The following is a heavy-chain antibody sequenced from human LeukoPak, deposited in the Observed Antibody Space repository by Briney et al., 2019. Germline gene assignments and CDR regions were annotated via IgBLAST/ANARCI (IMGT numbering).Heavy chain of an antibody. D-gene: IGHD1-1*01. CDR1: GYTFTGYH. J-gene: IGHJ4*02. V-gene: IGHV1-2*02. Sequence: EASVKVSCKASGYTFTGYHMHWVRQAPGQGLEWMGWINPNSGGTNYAQKFQGRVTMTRDTSISTAYMELSRLRSDDTAVYYCARDPTRSLELEPAGEVGDYWGQGTLVTVSS. CDR3: ARDPTRSLELEPAGEVGDY. CDR2: INPNSGGT.